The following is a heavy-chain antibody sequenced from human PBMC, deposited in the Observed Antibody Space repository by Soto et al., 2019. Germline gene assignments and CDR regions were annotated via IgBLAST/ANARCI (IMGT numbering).Heavy chain of an antibody. D-gene: IGHD6-19*01. Sequence: SETLSLTCTVSGGSISSYYWSWIRQPPGKGLEWIGYIYYSGSTNYNPSLKSRVTISVDTSKNQFSLKLSSVTAADTAVYYCAGSKYSSGGGWFDPWGQGTLVTVSS. CDR2: IYYSGST. J-gene: IGHJ5*02. CDR1: GGSISSYY. CDR3: AGSKYSSGGGWFDP. V-gene: IGHV4-59*01.